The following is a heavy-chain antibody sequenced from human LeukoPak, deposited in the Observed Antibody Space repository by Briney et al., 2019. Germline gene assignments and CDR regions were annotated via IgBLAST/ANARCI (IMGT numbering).Heavy chain of an antibody. Sequence: GGSLRLSCAASGFNFANHAMSWVRQAPGKGLEWVSAISGSGGSTYYADSVKGRFTISRDNSKNTLYLQMNSLRAEDTAVYYCAKDRQWELLFDYWGQGTLVTVSS. CDR2: ISGSGGST. CDR1: GFNFANHA. V-gene: IGHV3-23*01. CDR3: AKDRQWELLFDY. J-gene: IGHJ4*02. D-gene: IGHD1-26*01.